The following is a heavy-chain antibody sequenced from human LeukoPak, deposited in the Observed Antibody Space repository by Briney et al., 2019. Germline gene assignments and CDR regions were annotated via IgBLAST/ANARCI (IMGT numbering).Heavy chain of an antibody. J-gene: IGHJ4*02. V-gene: IGHV4-59*01. D-gene: IGHD2-15*01. CDR1: GVSISSYY. CDR2: IYYSGST. Sequence: SETLSLTCTVSGVSISSYYWSWIRQPPGKGLEWIGYIYYSGSTNYNPSFKSRITISVDTSRNQFSLQPSSVTAADTAVYYCARIHRYCSGGACYVLDNWGQGTLVAVSS. CDR3: ARIHRYCSGGACYVLDN.